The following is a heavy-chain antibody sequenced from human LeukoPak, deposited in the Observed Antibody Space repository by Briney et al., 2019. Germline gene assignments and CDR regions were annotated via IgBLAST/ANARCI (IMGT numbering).Heavy chain of an antibody. CDR1: GGSISTSNYY. CDR3: ARDNYDFWSGSEYYFDY. V-gene: IGHV4-30-4*07. Sequence: SETLSLTCTVSGGSISTSNYYWGWIRQPPGKGLEWIGYIYYSGSTYYNPSLKSRVTISVDTSKNQFSLKLSSVTAADTAVYYCARDNYDFWSGSEYYFDYWGQGTLVTVSS. CDR2: IYYSGST. D-gene: IGHD3-3*01. J-gene: IGHJ4*02.